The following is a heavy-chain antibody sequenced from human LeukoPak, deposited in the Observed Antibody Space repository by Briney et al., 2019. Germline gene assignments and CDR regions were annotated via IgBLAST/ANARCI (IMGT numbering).Heavy chain of an antibody. CDR3: ARPGAAAGIDAFDI. D-gene: IGHD6-13*01. Sequence: ASVKVSCKASGGTFSSYAISWVRQAPGQGLEWMGRIIPILGIANYAQKFQGRVTITADKSTSTAYMERSSLRSEDTAVYYCARPGAAAGIDAFDIWGQGTMVTVSS. J-gene: IGHJ3*02. CDR2: IIPILGIA. CDR1: GGTFSSYA. V-gene: IGHV1-69*04.